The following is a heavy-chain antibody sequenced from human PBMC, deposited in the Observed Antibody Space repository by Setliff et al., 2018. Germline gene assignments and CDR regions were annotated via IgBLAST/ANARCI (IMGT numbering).Heavy chain of an antibody. CDR1: GFTFTDYS. D-gene: IGHD5-12*01. V-gene: IGHV3-48*04. CDR2: ISTSSSTI. CDR3: AREKMATNYYYYYMDV. Sequence: GGSLRLSCAASGFTFTDYSMNWVRQAPGKGLEWISYISTSSSTIYYADSVKGRFTISRDNAKNSLYLQMNSLRAEDTAVYYCAREKMATNYYYYYMDVWGKGTTVTVSS. J-gene: IGHJ6*03.